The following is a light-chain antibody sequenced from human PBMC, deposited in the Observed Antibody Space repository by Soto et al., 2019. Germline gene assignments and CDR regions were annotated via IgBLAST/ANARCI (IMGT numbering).Light chain of an antibody. Sequence: DIQMTQSPSSLSASVGDRISITCRASQSVSSYLNWYQQKPGKAPRLLIYAASHLQTGVPSRFRGTGSATHFTLTISSLQPEDFATYYCQPSYRAVTFGQGTRLEIK. CDR3: QPSYRAVT. CDR2: AAS. V-gene: IGKV1-39*01. J-gene: IGKJ5*01. CDR1: QSVSSY.